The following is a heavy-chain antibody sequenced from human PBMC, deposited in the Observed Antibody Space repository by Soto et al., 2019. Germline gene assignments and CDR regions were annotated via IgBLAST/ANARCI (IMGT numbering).Heavy chain of an antibody. CDR3: ARALESTYYDFWSGYYNAFDI. CDR1: GGTFSSYA. CDR2: IIPIFGTA. D-gene: IGHD3-3*01. J-gene: IGHJ3*02. Sequence: SVKVSCKASGGTFSSYAISWVRQAPGQGLEWMGGIIPIFGTANYAQKFQGRVTITADESTSTAYMELSSLRSEDTAVYYCARALESTYYDFWSGYYNAFDIWGQGTMVTVSS. V-gene: IGHV1-69*13.